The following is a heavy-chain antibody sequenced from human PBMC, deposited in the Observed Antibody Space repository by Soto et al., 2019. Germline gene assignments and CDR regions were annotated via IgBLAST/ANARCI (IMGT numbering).Heavy chain of an antibody. CDR3: ARSHPLPAAIRSWFDP. Sequence: ASVKVSCKASGYTFTSYDINWVRQATGQGLEWMGWMNPNSGNTGYAQKFQGRVTMTSNTSISTAYMELSSLRSEDTAVYYCARSHPLPAAIRSWFDPWGQGTLVTVSS. CDR2: MNPNSGNT. CDR1: GYTFTSYD. D-gene: IGHD2-2*01. J-gene: IGHJ5*02. V-gene: IGHV1-8*01.